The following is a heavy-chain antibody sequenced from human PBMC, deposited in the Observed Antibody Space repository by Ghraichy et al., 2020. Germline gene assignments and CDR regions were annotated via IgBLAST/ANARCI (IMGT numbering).Heavy chain of an antibody. CDR3: ARDRVGYSSSAGVDY. CDR1: GGSISSGGYY. V-gene: IGHV4-31*03. D-gene: IGHD6-6*01. J-gene: IGHJ4*02. Sequence: SETLSLTCTVSGGSISSGGYYWSWIRQHPGKGLEWIGYIYYSGSTYYNPSLKSRVTISVDTSKNQFSLKLSSVTAADTAVYYCARDRVGYSSSAGVDYWGQGTLVTVSS. CDR2: IYYSGST.